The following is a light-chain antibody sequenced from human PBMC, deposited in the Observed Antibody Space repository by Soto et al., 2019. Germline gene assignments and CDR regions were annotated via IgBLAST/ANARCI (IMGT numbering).Light chain of an antibody. CDR1: SSNIAKHF. J-gene: IGLJ2*01. Sequence: QSVLTQPPSVSAAPGEKVTISCSGSSSNIAKHFVSWYLQFTRTAPKLLIYDDNKRPSGIPDRFSGSKSGTSATLAITGLQTGEEAEYYCGTWDSSLSVVLFGGGTKVTVL. CDR3: GTWDSSLSVVL. CDR2: DDN. V-gene: IGLV1-51*01.